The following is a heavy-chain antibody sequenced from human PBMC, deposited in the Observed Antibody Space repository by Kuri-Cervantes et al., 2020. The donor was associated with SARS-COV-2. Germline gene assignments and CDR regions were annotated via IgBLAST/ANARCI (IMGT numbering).Heavy chain of an antibody. CDR3: ARVGRFLEWLLSVGGYYYYMDV. V-gene: IGHV4-34*01. CDR1: GFTFSSYA. Sequence: ESLKISCAAFGFTFSSYAMSWVRQAPGKGLEWIGEINHSGSTNYNPSLKSRVTISVDTSKNQFSLKLSSVTAADTAVYYCARVGRFLEWLLSVGGYYYYMDVWGKGTTVTVSS. J-gene: IGHJ6*03. CDR2: INHSGST. D-gene: IGHD3-3*01.